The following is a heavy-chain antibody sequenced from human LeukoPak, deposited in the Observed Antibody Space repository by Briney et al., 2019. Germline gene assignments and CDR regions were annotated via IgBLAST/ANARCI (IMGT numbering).Heavy chain of an antibody. CDR2: IYYSGST. CDR1: GGSISSSSYY. J-gene: IGHJ4*02. Sequence: SETLSLTCTVSGGSISSSSYYWGWIRQPPGKGLKWIGTIYYSGSTYYNPSLKSRVTISVDTSKNQFSLKLSSVTAADTAVYYCARNLTGTGVYDYWGQGTLVTVSS. D-gene: IGHD3-10*01. CDR3: ARNLTGTGVYDY. V-gene: IGHV4-39*07.